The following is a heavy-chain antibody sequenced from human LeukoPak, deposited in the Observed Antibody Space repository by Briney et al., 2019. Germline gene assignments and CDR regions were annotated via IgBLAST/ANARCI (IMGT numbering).Heavy chain of an antibody. J-gene: IGHJ4*02. D-gene: IGHD5-18*01. CDR1: GGSVSSGSYY. CDR3: ARGTRGYSYGYVAY. CDR2: IYYSGST. Sequence: SETLSLTCTVSGGSVSSGSYYWIWIRQPPGKGLDGIGYIYYSGSTNYNPSLKSPVTISVATSKNQFSLKLSSVTAAETAVYYCARGTRGYSYGYVAYCGQGTLVTVSS. V-gene: IGHV4-61*01.